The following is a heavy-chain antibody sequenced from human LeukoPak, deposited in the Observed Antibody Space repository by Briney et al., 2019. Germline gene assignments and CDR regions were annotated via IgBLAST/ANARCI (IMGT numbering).Heavy chain of an antibody. V-gene: IGHV4-34*01. CDR2: INHSGST. J-gene: IGHJ6*02. D-gene: IGHD1-26*01. Sequence: SETLSLTCAVYGGSFSGYYWSWTRRPPGKGLEWIGEINHSGSTNYNPSLKSRVTISVDTSKNQFSLKLSSVTAADTAVYYCASGAVLVGYYYGMDVWGQGTTVTVSS. CDR3: ASGAVLVGYYYGMDV. CDR1: GGSFSGYY.